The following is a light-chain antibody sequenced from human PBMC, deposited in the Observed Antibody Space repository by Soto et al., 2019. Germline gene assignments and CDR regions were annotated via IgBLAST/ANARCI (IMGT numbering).Light chain of an antibody. CDR3: SSYTSSSTYV. CDR1: SSDVGGYNY. CDR2: EVS. Sequence: QSALTQPASVSGSPGQSITISCTGTSSDVGGYNYVSWYQQHPGKAPKLIIYEVSNRPSGVSNRFSGSKSGNTASLTISGLQPEDEADYYSSSYTSSSTYVFGTGTKLTVL. V-gene: IGLV2-14*01. J-gene: IGLJ1*01.